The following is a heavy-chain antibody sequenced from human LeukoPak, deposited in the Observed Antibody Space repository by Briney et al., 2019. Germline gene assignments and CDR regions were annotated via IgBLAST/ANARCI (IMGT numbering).Heavy chain of an antibody. CDR1: GFTVSSNY. CDR3: ARGLEGVRGVVNWFDR. D-gene: IGHD3-10*01. J-gene: IGHJ5*02. Sequence: GGPLRLSCAASGFTVSSNYMSWVRQAPGKGLEWVSLIYGGSTYYADSVKGRFTISTDNSRNTLNLQMNSLRAGETAVYYCARGLEGVRGVVNWFDRWGQGTLVTVSA. V-gene: IGHV3-53*01. CDR2: IYGGST.